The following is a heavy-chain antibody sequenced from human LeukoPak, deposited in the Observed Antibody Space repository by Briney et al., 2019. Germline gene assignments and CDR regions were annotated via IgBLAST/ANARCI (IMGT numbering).Heavy chain of an antibody. D-gene: IGHD1-1*01. Sequence: ASVKVSCKASGYTFTGYYMHWVRQAPGQGLEWMGWINPNSGGTNYAQKFQGRVTMTRDTSISTAYMELGRLRSDDTAVYYCARVGYNWNDEGAFDIWGQGTMVTVSS. J-gene: IGHJ3*02. CDR3: ARVGYNWNDEGAFDI. CDR1: GYTFTGYY. V-gene: IGHV1-2*02. CDR2: INPNSGGT.